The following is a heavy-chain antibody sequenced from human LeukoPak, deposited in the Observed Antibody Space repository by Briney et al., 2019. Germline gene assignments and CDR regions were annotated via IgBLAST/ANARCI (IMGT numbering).Heavy chain of an antibody. CDR1: GFTFTSYW. CDR3: ARHRASGEHAHIVGATCDI. D-gene: IGHD1-26*01. J-gene: IGHJ3*02. Sequence: PGGSLRLSCAASGFTFTSYWIGWVRQMPGKGLEWMGIIYPGDSDTRYSPSFQGQVTISADKSISTAYLQWSSLKASDTAMYYCARHRASGEHAHIVGATCDIWGQGTMVTVSS. V-gene: IGHV5-51*01. CDR2: IYPGDSDT.